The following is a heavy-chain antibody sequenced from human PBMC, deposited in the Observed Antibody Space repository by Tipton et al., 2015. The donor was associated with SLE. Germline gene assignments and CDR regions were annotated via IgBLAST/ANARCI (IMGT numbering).Heavy chain of an antibody. D-gene: IGHD3-10*01. CDR3: AKDLRLERGRDYYYYGIDV. J-gene: IGHJ6*02. CDR2: VSHDGSNE. Sequence: SLRLSCAASGFTFSSYGMHWVRQAPGKGLEWVAVVSHDGSNEFYAYSVKGRFTISRDNSQNTLSLQMNSLRAEDTAVYYCAKDLRLERGRDYYYYGIDVWGQGTTVTVSS. V-gene: IGHV3-30*18. CDR1: GFTFSSYG.